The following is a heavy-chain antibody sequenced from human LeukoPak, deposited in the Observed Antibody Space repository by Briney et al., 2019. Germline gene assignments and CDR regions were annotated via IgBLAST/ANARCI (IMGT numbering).Heavy chain of an antibody. CDR2: VYHSGST. V-gene: IGHV4-59*01. D-gene: IGHD2-2*01. Sequence: PSETLSLTCSGSGGSISSYYWSWIRQPPGKGLEWIGSVYHSGSTNYNPSLKSRVTMSVDTSKNQFSLKLRSVTAADTAVYYCANGGYCSSSSCYPKWFDPWGQGTLVTVSS. CDR3: ANGGYCSSSSCYPKWFDP. CDR1: GGSISSYY. J-gene: IGHJ5*02.